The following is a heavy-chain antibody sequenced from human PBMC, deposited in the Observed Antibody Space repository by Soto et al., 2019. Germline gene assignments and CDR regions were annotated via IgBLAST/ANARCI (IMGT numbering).Heavy chain of an antibody. Sequence: EVQLVESGEGLVQPGGSLRLSCAASGFTFSSYAMHWVRQAPGKGLEYVSAISSNGGSTYYADSVKGRFTISRDNSKNTLYLQMGSLRAEDMAVYYCARARAVKGGGYYFDYWGQGTLVTVSS. CDR1: GFTFSSYA. D-gene: IGHD3-10*01. V-gene: IGHV3-64*02. CDR2: ISSNGGST. J-gene: IGHJ4*02. CDR3: ARARAVKGGGYYFDY.